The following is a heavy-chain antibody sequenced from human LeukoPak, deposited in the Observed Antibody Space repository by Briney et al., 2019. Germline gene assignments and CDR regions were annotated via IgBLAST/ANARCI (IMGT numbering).Heavy chain of an antibody. J-gene: IGHJ3*02. CDR2: IYTSGST. V-gene: IGHV4-4*07. CDR3: ARGYYDSSGHYAFDI. D-gene: IGHD3-22*01. Sequence: SETLSLTCTVSGGSISSYYWSWIRQPAGKGLEWIGRIYTSGSTNYNPSLKSRVTMSVDTSKNQFSLKLSSVTAADTAVYYCARGYYDSSGHYAFDIWGQGTMVTVSS. CDR1: GGSISSYY.